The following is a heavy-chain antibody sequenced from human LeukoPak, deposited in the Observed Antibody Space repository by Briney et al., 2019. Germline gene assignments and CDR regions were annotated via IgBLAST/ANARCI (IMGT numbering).Heavy chain of an antibody. Sequence: GGSLRLSCAASGFTFSSYARSWVRQAPGKGLEWVSAISGSGGSTYYADSVKGRFTISRDNSKNTLYLQMNSLRAEDTAVYYCANHPPYIVATIPYFDYWGQGTLVTVSS. J-gene: IGHJ4*02. CDR3: ANHPPYIVATIPYFDY. CDR1: GFTFSSYA. D-gene: IGHD5-12*01. V-gene: IGHV3-23*01. CDR2: ISGSGGST.